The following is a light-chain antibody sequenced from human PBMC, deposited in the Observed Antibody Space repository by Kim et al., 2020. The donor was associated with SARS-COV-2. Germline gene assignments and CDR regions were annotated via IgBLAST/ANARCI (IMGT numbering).Light chain of an antibody. J-gene: IGKJ1*01. Sequence: SPAETATLSCRASPSVLCTSSGWYQQKPGQAPRLLIYGASSRATGIPDRFSGSGSGTDFTLTISRLEPEDFAVYYCQQYGSSPRTFGQGTKVDIK. CDR3: QQYGSSPRT. V-gene: IGKV3-20*01. CDR1: PSVLCTS. CDR2: GAS.